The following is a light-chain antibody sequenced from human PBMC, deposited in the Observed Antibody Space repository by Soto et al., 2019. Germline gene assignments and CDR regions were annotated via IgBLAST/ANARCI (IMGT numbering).Light chain of an antibody. CDR1: QSISSW. CDR3: QQYNSYPGT. V-gene: IGKV1-5*01. CDR2: DAA. J-gene: IGKJ1*01. Sequence: DIQMTQSPSTLSAAVGDRVTITCRASQSISSWVAWYQQKPGKAPKLLIYDAASLESGVPSRFSGSGSGSAFTLTISSLQPDDFATYYCQQYNSYPGTFGQGTKVEIK.